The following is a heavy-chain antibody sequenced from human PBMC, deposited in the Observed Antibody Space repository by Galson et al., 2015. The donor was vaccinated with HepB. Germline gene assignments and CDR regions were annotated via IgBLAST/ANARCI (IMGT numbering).Heavy chain of an antibody. CDR3: ARANYYDSSGGLYYYGMDV. CDR1: GFTFSSYG. D-gene: IGHD3-22*01. CDR2: IWYDGSNK. J-gene: IGHJ6*02. Sequence: SLRLSCAASGFTFSSYGMHWVRQAPGKGLEWVAVIWYDGSNKYYADSVKGRFTISRDNSKNTLYLQMNSLRAEDTAVYYCARANYYDSSGGLYYYGMDVWGQGTTVTVSS. V-gene: IGHV3-33*08.